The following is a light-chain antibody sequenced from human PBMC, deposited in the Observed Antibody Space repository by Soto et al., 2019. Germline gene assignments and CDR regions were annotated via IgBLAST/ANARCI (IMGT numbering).Light chain of an antibody. V-gene: IGKV1-17*01. J-gene: IGKJ3*01. CDR3: QQYSASPRT. Sequence: QMTQSPSSLSASVGEKIIITCRASRDVGSDVSCYQQKPGQAPKLLIYAASNLYTGVPSRFSGSRSGTEFTLTISRLEPEDSAVYYCQQYSASPRTFGPGTKVDIK. CDR1: RDVGSD. CDR2: AAS.